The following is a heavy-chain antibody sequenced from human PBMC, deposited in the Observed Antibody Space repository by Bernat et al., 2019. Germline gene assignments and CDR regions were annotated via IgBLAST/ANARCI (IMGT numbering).Heavy chain of an antibody. Sequence: EVQLEETGGGLMQPGGSLRLSCAASGFTVSSNYLNWVRQAPGKGLEWVSVFYSGGTTYYADSVKGRFTISRDNSKNTLYLQMNSLRAEDTAVYYCARVYSSGWSRAEYFQHWGQGTLVTVSS. D-gene: IGHD6-19*01. J-gene: IGHJ1*01. CDR2: FYSGGTT. CDR1: GFTVSSNY. V-gene: IGHV3-53*02. CDR3: ARVYSSGWSRAEYFQH.